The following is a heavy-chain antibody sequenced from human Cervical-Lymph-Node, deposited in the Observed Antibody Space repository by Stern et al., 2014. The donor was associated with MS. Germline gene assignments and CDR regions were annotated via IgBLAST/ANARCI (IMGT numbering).Heavy chain of an antibody. D-gene: IGHD1-1*01. CDR3: ARDLND. CDR2: IIPIFGGT. J-gene: IGHJ4*01. Sequence: VQLVQSGPEVKRPGSSVKVSCRASGGSFSNAAINWVRQAPGQGPEWMGGIIPIFGGTNYAQKFQGRITIVADKSTDTTCMELTNLTSDDTAVYYCARDLNDWGQGTLVAVSS. V-gene: IGHV1-69*14. CDR1: GGSFSNAA.